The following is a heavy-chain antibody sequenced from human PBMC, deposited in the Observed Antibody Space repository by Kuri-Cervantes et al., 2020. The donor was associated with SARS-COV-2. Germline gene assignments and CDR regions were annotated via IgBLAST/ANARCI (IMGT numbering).Heavy chain of an antibody. V-gene: IGHV3-11*01. CDR3: ARGTNLDYGSGSYPAPYYYYGMDV. J-gene: IGHJ6*02. CDR1: GSTFSNYY. D-gene: IGHD3-10*01. CDR2: SSSSGSTI. Sequence: GGSLRLSCAASGSTFSNYYMSWFRQAPGKGLGWVSYSSSSGSTIYYAASVKGRFAISRDNAKNSLYLQMNSLRAEDTAVYYCARGTNLDYGSGSYPAPYYYYGMDVWGQGTTVTVSS.